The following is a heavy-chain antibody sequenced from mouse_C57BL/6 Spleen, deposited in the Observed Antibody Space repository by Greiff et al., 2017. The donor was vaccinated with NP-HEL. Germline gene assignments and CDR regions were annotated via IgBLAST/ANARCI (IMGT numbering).Heavy chain of an antibody. V-gene: IGHV1-82*01. D-gene: IGHD2-3*01. J-gene: IGHJ2*01. CDR1: GYAFSSSW. CDR2: IYPGDGDT. Sequence: VQLQQSGPELVKPGASVKISCKASGYAFSSSWMNWVKQRPGKGLEWIGRIYPGDGDTNYNGKFKGKATLTADKSSNTAYMQLSSLTSEDSAVYFCAGDGYYFDYWGQGTTLTVSS. CDR3: AGDGYYFDY.